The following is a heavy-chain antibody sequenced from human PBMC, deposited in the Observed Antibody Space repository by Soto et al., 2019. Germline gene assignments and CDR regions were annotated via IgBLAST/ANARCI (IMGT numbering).Heavy chain of an antibody. V-gene: IGHV1-46*01. CDR2: INPNGGSS. D-gene: IGHD3-22*01. J-gene: IGHJ4*02. CDR3: ARDTPDSSGYFDY. Sequence: HVQLVQSEVEVKKPGASVKLSCKASGYTFTSNIIHWLRQAPGQGLEWMGLINPNGGSSYYAPKFQGRLTLTRDTSTGTVYIDLSRLRSDDTAVYYCARDTPDSSGYFDYWGRGTLVTVSS. CDR1: GYTFTSNI.